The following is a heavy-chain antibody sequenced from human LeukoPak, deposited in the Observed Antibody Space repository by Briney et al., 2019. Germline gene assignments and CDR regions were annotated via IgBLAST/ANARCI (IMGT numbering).Heavy chain of an antibody. J-gene: IGHJ5*02. Sequence: PSETLSLTCTVSGGSISSSSYYWGWIRQPPGKGLEWIGSIYYSGSTYYNPSLKSRVTISVDTSKNQFSLKLSSVTAADTAVYYCARDGGYDWDTMVRGVTVWFDPWGQGTLVTVSS. CDR1: GGSISSSSYY. D-gene: IGHD3-10*01. CDR2: IYYSGST. V-gene: IGHV4-39*02. CDR3: ARDGGYDWDTMVRGVTVWFDP.